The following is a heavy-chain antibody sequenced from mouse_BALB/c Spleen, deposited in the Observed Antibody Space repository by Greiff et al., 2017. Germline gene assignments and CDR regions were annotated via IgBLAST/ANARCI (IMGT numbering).Heavy chain of an antibody. D-gene: IGHD6-1*01. CDR3: ARGQGDY. CDR2: IRNKANGYTT. J-gene: IGHJ4*01. CDR1: GFTFTDYY. Sequence: EVQVVESGGGLVQPGGSLRLSCATSGFTFTDYYMSWVRQPPGKALEWLGFIRNKANGYTTEYSASVKGRFTISRDNSQSILYLQMNTLRAEDSATYYCARGQGDYWGQGTSVTVSS. V-gene: IGHV7-3*02.